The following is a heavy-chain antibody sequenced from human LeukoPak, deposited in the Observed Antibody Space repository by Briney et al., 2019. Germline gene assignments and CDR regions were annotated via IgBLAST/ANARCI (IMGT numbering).Heavy chain of an antibody. Sequence: ASVKVSCKASGYTFTSYGISWVRQAPGQGLERMGWISAYNGNTNYAQKLQGRVTMTTDTSTSTAYMELRSLRSDDTAVYYCARGYCSGGSCYSGFYYFDYWGQGTLVTVSS. CDR1: GYTFTSYG. CDR2: ISAYNGNT. D-gene: IGHD2-15*01. J-gene: IGHJ4*02. CDR3: ARGYCSGGSCYSGFYYFDY. V-gene: IGHV1-18*01.